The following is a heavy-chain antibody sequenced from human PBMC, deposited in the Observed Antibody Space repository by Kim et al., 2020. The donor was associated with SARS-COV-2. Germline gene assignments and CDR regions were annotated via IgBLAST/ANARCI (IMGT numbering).Heavy chain of an antibody. CDR2: INGNGDST. Sequence: GGSLRLSCAASGFTFTRSALSWVRQAPGKGLEWVSAINGNGDSTYYADSVKGRFTIARDNSKNTLYLQMNSLRAEDTAVYYCAKDLIPAAGSLSDYWGQGTLVTVSS. J-gene: IGHJ4*02. V-gene: IGHV3-23*01. CDR1: GFTFTRSA. D-gene: IGHD6-13*01. CDR3: AKDLIPAAGSLSDY.